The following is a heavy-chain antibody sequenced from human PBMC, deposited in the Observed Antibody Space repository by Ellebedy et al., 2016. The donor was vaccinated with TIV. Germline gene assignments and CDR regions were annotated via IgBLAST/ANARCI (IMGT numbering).Heavy chain of an antibody. D-gene: IGHD3-16*01. J-gene: IGHJ6*02. CDR1: GFTFSRYD. CDR2: IDNAGDT. CDR3: TRFEIISGGGYGMDV. V-gene: IGHV3-13*01. Sequence: GGSLRLXXAPSGFTFSRYDMHWVRQSTRKGLEWVASIDNAGDTYYPGSVKGRFTISRENAKNSLYLQMNSLRVEDTAVYYCTRFEIISGGGYGMDVWGQGTTVTVSS.